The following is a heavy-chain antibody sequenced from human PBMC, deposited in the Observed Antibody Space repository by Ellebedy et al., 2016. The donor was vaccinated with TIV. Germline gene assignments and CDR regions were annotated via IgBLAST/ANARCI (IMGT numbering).Heavy chain of an antibody. Sequence: GESLKISCGASGFTFRSYGMHWVRQAPGQGLEWVAVISYDGSSDYYADSVKGRFTISRDNSKNTLSLQMNSLRAEDTAVYYCAKRGDTSGSYSPYFDSWGHGTLVTVTS. V-gene: IGHV3-30*18. D-gene: IGHD3-10*01. J-gene: IGHJ4*01. CDR2: ISYDGSSD. CDR1: GFTFRSYG. CDR3: AKRGDTSGSYSPYFDS.